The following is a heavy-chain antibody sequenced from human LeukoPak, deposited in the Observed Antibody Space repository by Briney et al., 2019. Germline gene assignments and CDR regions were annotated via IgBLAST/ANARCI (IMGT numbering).Heavy chain of an antibody. J-gene: IGHJ4*02. V-gene: IGHV1-18*01. D-gene: IGHD3-22*01. Sequence: GASVKVSCKASGYSFTNYGISWVRQGPGQVLEWMGWISAYNGNPTYAQKLRGRVTVTTDTSTSTAYMELRSLRSDDTAVYYCARAGQGFYYDNSAYYYDYWGQGTLVTVSS. CDR2: ISAYNGNP. CDR3: ARAGQGFYYDNSAYYYDY. CDR1: GYSFTNYG.